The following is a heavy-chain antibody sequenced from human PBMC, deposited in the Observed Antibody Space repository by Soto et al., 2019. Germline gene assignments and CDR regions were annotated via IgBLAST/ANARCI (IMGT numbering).Heavy chain of an antibody. Sequence: SETLSLTCAVYGGSFSGYYWSWIRQPPGRGLEWIGEINHSGTTNNNPSLKSRVTISVDTSKNHFSLKVSSVTAADTAVYYCARITVGGMETYYNSRFDPWGQGTLVTVSS. J-gene: IGHJ5*02. CDR2: INHSGTT. V-gene: IGHV4-34*01. CDR3: ARITVGGMETYYNSRFDP. D-gene: IGHD3-10*01. CDR1: GGSFSGYY.